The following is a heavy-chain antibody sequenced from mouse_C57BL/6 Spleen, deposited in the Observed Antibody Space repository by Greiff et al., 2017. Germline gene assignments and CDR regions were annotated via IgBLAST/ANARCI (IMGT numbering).Heavy chain of an antibody. CDR2: IDPTDGGT. J-gene: IGHJ2*01. CDR1: GYTFTSYW. CDR3: GGGNYLDY. Sequence: QVQLQQPGAELVKPGASVKLSCKASGYTFTSYWMHWVKQRPGRGLAWIGRIDPTDGGTKYNQKFKSKATLNVAKPSSTAYMQLSSLTSEDSSVYYCGGGNYLDYRGQGTTLTVSS. V-gene: IGHV1-72*01. D-gene: IGHD1-1*02.